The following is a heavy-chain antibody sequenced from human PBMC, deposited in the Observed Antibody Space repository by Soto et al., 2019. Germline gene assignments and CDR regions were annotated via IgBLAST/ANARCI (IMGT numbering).Heavy chain of an antibody. J-gene: IGHJ4*02. CDR1: GFTFSSYS. CDR2: ISSSSSYI. Sequence: LGGSLRLSCAASGFTFSSYSMNWVRQAPGKGLEWVSSISSSSSYIYYADSVKGRFTISRDNAKNSLYLQMNSLRAEDTAVYYCARVAVGSSGYYYFDYWGQGTLVTVSS. V-gene: IGHV3-21*01. D-gene: IGHD3-22*01. CDR3: ARVAVGSSGYYYFDY.